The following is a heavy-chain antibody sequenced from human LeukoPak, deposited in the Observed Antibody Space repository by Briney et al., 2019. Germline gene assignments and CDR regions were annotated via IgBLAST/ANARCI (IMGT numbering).Heavy chain of an antibody. CDR3: ARDHPSSSFDY. CDR1: GFSFSSYA. D-gene: IGHD6-13*01. J-gene: IGHJ4*02. Sequence: GGSLRLSCAASGFSFSSYAMHWVRQAPGKGLEWVAGISYHRINKYYSDSFKGGCTISSDNSKNTLYLQMNSLRAEDTAVYYCARDHPSSSFDYWGQGTLVTVSS. V-gene: IGHV3-30-3*01. CDR2: ISYHRINK.